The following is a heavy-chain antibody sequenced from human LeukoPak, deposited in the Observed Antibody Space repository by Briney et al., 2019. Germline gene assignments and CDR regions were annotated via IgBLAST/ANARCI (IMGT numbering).Heavy chain of an antibody. D-gene: IGHD5-18*01. J-gene: IGHJ6*03. CDR2: IYYSGST. Sequence: SETLSLTCTVSGGSISSGDYYWSWIRQPPGKGLEWIGYIYYSGSTYYNPSLKSRVTISVDTSKNQFSLKLSSVTAAYTAVYYCARRKAGYSYGLNYYYYYMEVWGKGTTVTVSS. V-gene: IGHV4-30-4*08. CDR1: GGSISSGDYY. CDR3: ARRKAGYSYGLNYYYYYMEV.